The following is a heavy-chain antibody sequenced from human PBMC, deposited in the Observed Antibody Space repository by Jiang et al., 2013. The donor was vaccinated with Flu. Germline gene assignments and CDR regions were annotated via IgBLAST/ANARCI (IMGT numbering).Heavy chain of an antibody. J-gene: IGHJ6*02. CDR1: GGSISSYY. V-gene: IGHV4-59*01. CDR3: ARDRGNGVYYYYGMDV. Sequence: SGSGLVKPSETLSLTCTVSGGSISSYYWSWIRQPPGKGLEWIGYIYYSGSTNYNPSLKSRVTISVDTSKNQFSLKLSSVTAADTAVYYCARDRGNGVYYYYGMDVWGQGTTVTVSS. D-gene: IGHD2-8*01. CDR2: IYYSGST.